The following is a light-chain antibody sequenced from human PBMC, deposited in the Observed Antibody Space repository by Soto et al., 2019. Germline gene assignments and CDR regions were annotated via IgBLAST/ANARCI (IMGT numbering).Light chain of an antibody. V-gene: IGKV3-15*01. CDR2: GAS. J-gene: IGKJ4*01. CDR1: QSLLHSNGYNY. CDR3: QQYNNWPQLT. Sequence: DIVMTQSPLSLPVTPGEPASISCRSSQSLLHSNGYNYLDWYQQKPGQAPRLLIYGASTRATGIPARFSGSGSGTEFTLTISSLQSEDFAVYYCQQYNNWPQLTFGGGTKVEIK.